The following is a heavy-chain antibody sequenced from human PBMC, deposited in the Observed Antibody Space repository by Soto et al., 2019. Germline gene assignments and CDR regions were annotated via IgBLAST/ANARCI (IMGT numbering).Heavy chain of an antibody. Sequence: ASVKVSCKASGYTFTSYGISWVRQAPGQGLEWMGWISAYNGNTNYAQKLQGRVTITRDTSASTAYMELSSLRSEDTAVYYCARDPPEWNYYYGMDVWGQGTTVTVSS. D-gene: IGHD2-8*01. CDR3: ARDPPEWNYYYGMDV. CDR2: ISAYNGNT. J-gene: IGHJ6*02. V-gene: IGHV1-18*01. CDR1: GYTFTSYG.